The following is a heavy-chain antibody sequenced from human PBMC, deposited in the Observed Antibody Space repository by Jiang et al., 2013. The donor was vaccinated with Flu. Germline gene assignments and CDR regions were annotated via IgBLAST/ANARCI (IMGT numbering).Heavy chain of an antibody. Sequence: CGAEVKKPGASVKVSCKASGYTFTSYGISWVRQAPGQGLEWMGWISAYNGNTNYAQKLQGRVTMTTDTSTSTAYMELRSLRSDDTAVYYCARDRTPYYDFWSWLLCLDYWGQGPWSPSP. CDR2: ISAYNGNT. V-gene: IGHV1-18*01. CDR3: ARDRTPYYDFWSWLLCLDY. D-gene: IGHD3-3*01. CDR1: GYTFTSYG. J-gene: IGHJ4*02.